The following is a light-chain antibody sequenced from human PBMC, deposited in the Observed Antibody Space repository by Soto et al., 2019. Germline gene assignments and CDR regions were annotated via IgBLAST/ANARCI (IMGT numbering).Light chain of an antibody. Sequence: EFVLTQSPATLSLSPGERVTLSCRASQTVITYLAWYQQKPGQAPRLLIFDATKRVTGIPARFSGSGSGTDFTLTISSLEPEDFAVYYCQQRGTFGGGTKVEIK. CDR2: DAT. CDR1: QTVITY. CDR3: QQRGT. V-gene: IGKV3-11*01. J-gene: IGKJ4*01.